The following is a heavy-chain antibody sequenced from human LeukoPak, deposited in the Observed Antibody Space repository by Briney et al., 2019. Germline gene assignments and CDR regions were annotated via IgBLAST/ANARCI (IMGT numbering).Heavy chain of an antibody. D-gene: IGHD1-26*01. CDR2: IYHSGST. CDR3: ASLVVGATLRLCAFDI. Sequence: SGTLSLTCAVSGGSISSSNWWSWVRQPPGKGLEWIGEIYHSGSTNYNPSLKSRVTISVDTSKNQFSLKLSSVTAADTAVYYCASLVVGATLRLCAFDIWGQGTMVTVSS. V-gene: IGHV4-4*02. J-gene: IGHJ3*02. CDR1: GGSISSSNW.